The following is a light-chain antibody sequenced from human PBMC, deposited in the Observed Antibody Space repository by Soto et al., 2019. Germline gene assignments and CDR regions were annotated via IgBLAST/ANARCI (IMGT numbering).Light chain of an antibody. Sequence: QPVLTQSPSASASLGASVKLTCTLSSGHSYYAIAWHQQQPEKGPRYLMKLNSDGSHSKGDGIPDRFSGSSSGAERYLTISSLQSEDEADYYCQTWVTGIYVFGTGTKVTFL. V-gene: IGLV4-69*01. CDR1: SGHSYYA. CDR3: QTWVTGIYV. CDR2: LNSDGSH. J-gene: IGLJ1*01.